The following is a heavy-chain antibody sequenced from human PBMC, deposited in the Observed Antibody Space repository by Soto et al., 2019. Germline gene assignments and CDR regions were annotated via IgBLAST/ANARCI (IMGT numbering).Heavy chain of an antibody. CDR3: ARAGYDEFHNDY. Sequence: PVGSLRLSCAASGFTFSSYAMHWVRQAPGKGLEWVAVISYDGSNKYYADSVKGRFTISRDNSKNTLYLQMNSLRAEDTAVYYCARAGYDEFHNDYWGQGTLVTVSS. J-gene: IGHJ4*02. CDR2: ISYDGSNK. CDR1: GFTFSSYA. V-gene: IGHV3-30-3*01. D-gene: IGHD3-3*01.